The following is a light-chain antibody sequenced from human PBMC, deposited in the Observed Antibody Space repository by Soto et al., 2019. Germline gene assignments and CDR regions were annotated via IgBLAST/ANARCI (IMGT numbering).Light chain of an antibody. J-gene: IGKJ2*01. CDR3: QQYNSSPYT. Sequence: DIQMTQSPSTLSASVGDRVTITCRASQSISSWLAWYQQKPGKAPKLLIYDASSLESGVSSRFSGSGSGTEFTLTISSLQPDDFATYYCQQYNSSPYTFGQGTKLEIK. CDR2: DAS. V-gene: IGKV1-5*01. CDR1: QSISSW.